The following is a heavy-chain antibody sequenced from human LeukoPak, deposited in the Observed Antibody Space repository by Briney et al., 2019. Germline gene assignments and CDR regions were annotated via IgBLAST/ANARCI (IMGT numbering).Heavy chain of an antibody. CDR2: IYYSGST. CDR1: GGSISSYY. J-gene: IGHJ4*02. D-gene: IGHD3-22*01. Sequence: PSETLSLTCTVSGGSISSYYWSWIRQPPGKGLEWNGYIYYSGSTNYNPSLKSRVTISVDTSKNQFSLKLSSVTAADTAVYYCAGGDYYDSSGYYNWGQGTLVTVSS. V-gene: IGHV4-59*01. CDR3: AGGDYYDSSGYYN.